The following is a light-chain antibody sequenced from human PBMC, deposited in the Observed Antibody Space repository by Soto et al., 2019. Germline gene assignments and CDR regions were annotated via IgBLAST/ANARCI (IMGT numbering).Light chain of an antibody. J-gene: IGLJ2*01. CDR3: AAWEDSLRGVV. CDR1: RSNIGSNY. V-gene: IGLV1-47*01. Sequence: QPVLTRPPSASGTPGQWVTISCSGSRSNIGSNYVYWYQQLPGTALKLLTYRNNQRPSGGPDRFSGAKSRTSASLAIRELRSEDEAEYYCAAWEDSLRGVVFRGGTKVTV. CDR2: RNN.